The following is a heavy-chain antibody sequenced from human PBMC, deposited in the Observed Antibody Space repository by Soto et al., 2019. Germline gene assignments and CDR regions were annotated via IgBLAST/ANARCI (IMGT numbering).Heavy chain of an antibody. CDR2: IYPAGESNA. J-gene: IGHJ4*02. D-gene: IGHD2-15*01. CDR1: GYSFTNYW. V-gene: IGHV5-51*01. CDR3: ARHGGYGSCKLFDS. Sequence: PGESLKISCKGSGYSFTNYWIGWVRQMPGKGLEWMGIIYPAGESNARYSPSFRGQVTISADKSISTAYLEWTSLKASDTAMYYFARHGGYGSCKLFDSWGQGTLVTVSS.